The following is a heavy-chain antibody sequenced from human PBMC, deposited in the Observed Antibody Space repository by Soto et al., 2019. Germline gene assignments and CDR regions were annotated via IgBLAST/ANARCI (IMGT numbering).Heavy chain of an antibody. CDR1: GFTFSDYY. D-gene: IGHD3-9*01. CDR3: ARDPSITISLFDT. CDR2: ISSSGSTI. V-gene: IGHV3-11*01. Sequence: PVGSLRLLCAASGFTFSDYYISWILQAPGKGLEWVSYISSSGSTIYYADSVKGRFTISRDNAKNSLYLQMNSLRAEDTAVYYCARDPSITISLFDTWGQGTLVTVYS. J-gene: IGHJ5*02.